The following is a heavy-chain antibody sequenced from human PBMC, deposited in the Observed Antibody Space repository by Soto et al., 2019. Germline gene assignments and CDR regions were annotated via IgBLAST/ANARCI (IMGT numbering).Heavy chain of an antibody. CDR1: GYTFTSYD. D-gene: IGHD2-15*01. CDR2: MNPNIGNT. V-gene: IGHV1-8*01. J-gene: IGHJ5*02. CDR3: ARGRGKKRAYCGGGICYSCFPVNWFDP. Sequence: QVQLEQSGAEVKKPGASVKVSCKASGYTFTSYDINWVRQATGQGPEWMGWMNPNIGNTGYEQKFQGRVTMNKNTFISTAYMELSSLRSEDTAVYYSARGRGKKRAYCGGGICYSCFPVNWFDPWGQGTLVTVSS.